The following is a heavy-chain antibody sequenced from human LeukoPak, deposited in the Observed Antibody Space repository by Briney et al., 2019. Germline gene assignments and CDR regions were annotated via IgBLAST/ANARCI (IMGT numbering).Heavy chain of an antibody. CDR1: GFAFNTYS. CDR2: ISSTGSTV. Sequence: GGSLRLSCAASGFAFNTYSMNWVRQAPGKGLEWVSCISSTGSTVYYADSVKGRFTISRDNSQNSLYLQMNSLRDEDTAIYFCVRDHDWGQGTLVTVSS. CDR3: VRDHD. J-gene: IGHJ4*02. V-gene: IGHV3-48*02.